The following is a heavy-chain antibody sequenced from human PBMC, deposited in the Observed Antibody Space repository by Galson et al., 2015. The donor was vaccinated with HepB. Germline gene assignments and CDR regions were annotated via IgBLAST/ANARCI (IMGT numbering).Heavy chain of an antibody. V-gene: IGHV1-2*05. Sequence: SVKVSCKASGYTFTGYSMHWVRQAPGQGPEWMGRVNLNGGGTTYAQNFQGRVTMTRYTSITTAYMELSRLTYDDTGVYFCARGGPSEGNEVVDFFDCWAREPWSPSPQ. CDR2: VNLNGGGT. CDR3: ARGGPSEGNEVVDFFDC. CDR1: GYTFTGYS. D-gene: IGHD1-1*01. J-gene: IGHJ4*02.